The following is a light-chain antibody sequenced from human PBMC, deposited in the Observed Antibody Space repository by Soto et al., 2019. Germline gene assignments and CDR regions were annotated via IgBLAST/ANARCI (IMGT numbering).Light chain of an antibody. CDR2: EAS. Sequence: EIVLTQSPATLSSSPGETATLSCRASQSVRNYLAWYQQKPGQAPRLLISEASNRATGIPARFSGSGSGTDFTLTISSLEPEDSAIYYCQQRTNWPPWTFGQGTKVEI. CDR3: QQRTNWPPWT. V-gene: IGKV3-11*01. CDR1: QSVRNY. J-gene: IGKJ1*01.